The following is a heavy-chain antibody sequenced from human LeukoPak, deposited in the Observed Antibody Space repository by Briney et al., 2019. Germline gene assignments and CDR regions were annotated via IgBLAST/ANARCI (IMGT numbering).Heavy chain of an antibody. J-gene: IGHJ4*02. CDR1: GYTFTGYY. CDR2: INPNSGGT. CDR3: ARASRHDYGDYADY. V-gene: IGHV1-2*02. D-gene: IGHD4-17*01. Sequence: GESLKVSCKASGYTFTGYYMHWVRQAPGQGLEWMGWINPNSGGTNYAQKFQGRVTMTRDTSISTAYMELSRLRSDDTAVYYCARASRHDYGDYADYWGQGTLVTVSS.